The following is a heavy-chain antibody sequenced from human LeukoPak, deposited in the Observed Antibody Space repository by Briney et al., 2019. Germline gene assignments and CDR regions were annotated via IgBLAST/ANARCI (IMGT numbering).Heavy chain of an antibody. V-gene: IGHV3-53*01. CDR1: GFSVTNNY. Sequence: GGSLRLSCAASGFSVTNNYMSWVRQAPGKGLEWVSVFYVGGATYYADSVKGRFTISRDNAKNSLYLQMNSLRAEDTAVYYCARDPFDYWGQGTLVTVSS. J-gene: IGHJ4*02. CDR2: FYVGGAT. CDR3: ARDPFDY.